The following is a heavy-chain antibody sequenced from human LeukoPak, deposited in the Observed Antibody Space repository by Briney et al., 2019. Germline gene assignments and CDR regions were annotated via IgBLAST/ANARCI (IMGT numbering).Heavy chain of an antibody. CDR3: AIRGSDFWSGFDF. J-gene: IGHJ4*02. D-gene: IGHD3-3*01. CDR1: GNTLRELP. V-gene: IGHV1-24*01. CDR2: FDPENAEI. Sequence: GASVKVSCKLSGNTLRELPIQRVGQAGGKGREWMAGFDPENAEIVYAQKFQGRVTMTEDTSTNTAYMELTSLTSDDTAVYYCAIRGSDFWSGFDFGGQGTQVTVSS.